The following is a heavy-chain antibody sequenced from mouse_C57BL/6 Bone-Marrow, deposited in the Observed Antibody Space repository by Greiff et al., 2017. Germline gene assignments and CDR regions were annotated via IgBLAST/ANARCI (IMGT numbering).Heavy chain of an antibody. CDR3: ARDPTVVAGAMDC. CDR1: GFTFSSYA. J-gene: IGHJ4*01. D-gene: IGHD1-1*01. Sequence: VQLKESGGGLVKPGGSLKLSCAASGFTFSSYAMSWVRQTPEKRLEWVATISDGGSYTYYPDNVKGRFTISRDNAKNNLYLQMSHLKSEDTAMYYCARDPTVVAGAMDCWGQGTSVTVSS. V-gene: IGHV5-4*01. CDR2: ISDGGSYT.